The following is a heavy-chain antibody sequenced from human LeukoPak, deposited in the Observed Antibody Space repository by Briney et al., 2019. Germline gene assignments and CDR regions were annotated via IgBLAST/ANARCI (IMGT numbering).Heavy chain of an antibody. Sequence: SETLSLTCTVSGGSISSYYWSWTRQPPGKGLEWIGYIYYSGSTNYNPSLKSRVTISVDTSKNQFSLKLSSVTAADTAVYYCASTDCSGGSCYHAPWGQGTLVTVSS. J-gene: IGHJ5*02. D-gene: IGHD2-15*01. CDR2: IYYSGST. CDR3: ASTDCSGGSCYHAP. CDR1: GGSISSYY. V-gene: IGHV4-59*08.